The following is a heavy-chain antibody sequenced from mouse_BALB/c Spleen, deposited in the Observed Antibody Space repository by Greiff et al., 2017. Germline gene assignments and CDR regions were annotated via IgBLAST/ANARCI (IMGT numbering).Heavy chain of an antibody. D-gene: IGHD1-1*01. V-gene: IGHV14-3*02. Sequence: VQLQQSGAELVKPGASVKLSCTASGFNIKDTYMHWVKQRPEQGLEWIGRIDPANGNTKYDPKFQGKATITADTSSNTAYLQLSSLTSEDTAVYYCARFPFYYGSSYTMDYWGQGTSVTVSS. J-gene: IGHJ4*01. CDR3: ARFPFYYGSSYTMDY. CDR1: GFNIKDTY. CDR2: IDPANGNT.